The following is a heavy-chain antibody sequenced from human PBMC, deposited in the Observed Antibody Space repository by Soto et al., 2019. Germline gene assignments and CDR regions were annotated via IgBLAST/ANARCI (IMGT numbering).Heavy chain of an antibody. Sequence: TGGSLRLSCAASGFTVSSNYMSWVRQAPGKGLEWVSVIYSGGSTYYADSVKGRFTISRDNSKNTLYLQMNSLRAEDTAVYYCARTIAAAGYYYYGMDVWGQGTTVTVSS. CDR3: ARTIAAAGYYYYGMDV. V-gene: IGHV3-53*01. CDR2: IYSGGST. CDR1: GFTVSSNY. D-gene: IGHD6-13*01. J-gene: IGHJ6*02.